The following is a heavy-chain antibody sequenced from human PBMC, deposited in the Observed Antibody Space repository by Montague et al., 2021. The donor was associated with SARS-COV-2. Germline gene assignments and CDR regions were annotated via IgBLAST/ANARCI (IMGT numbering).Heavy chain of an antibody. D-gene: IGHD3-22*01. Sequence: SETLSLTCTVSGGSISSSNYYWGWIRQPPGKGLEWIGRIYYSGSAYYNPYLKSRVTISVHTSKNQFSLKLSSVTAADTAVYYCASPTYYYYSSGSDAFDIWGQGTMVTVSS. CDR2: IYYSGSA. V-gene: IGHV4-39*01. CDR3: ASPTYYYYSSGSDAFDI. CDR1: GGSISSSNYY. J-gene: IGHJ3*02.